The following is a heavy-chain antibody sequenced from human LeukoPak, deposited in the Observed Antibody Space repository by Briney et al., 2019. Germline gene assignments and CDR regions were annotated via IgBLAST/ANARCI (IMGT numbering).Heavy chain of an antibody. V-gene: IGHV4-30-4*01. CDR3: ARVLSVDTADMFDP. CDR2: IYYSGST. D-gene: IGHD5-18*01. CDR1: GGSISSGDYY. Sequence: PSETLSLTCTVSGGSISSGDYYWSWIRQPPGKGLEWTGYIYYSGSTYYNPSLKSRVTISVDTSKNQFSLKLSSVTAADTAVYYCARVLSVDTADMFDPWGQGTLVTVSS. J-gene: IGHJ5*02.